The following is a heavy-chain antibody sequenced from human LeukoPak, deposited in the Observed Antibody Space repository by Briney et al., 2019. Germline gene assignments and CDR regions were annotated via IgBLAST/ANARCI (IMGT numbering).Heavy chain of an antibody. J-gene: IGHJ6*03. Sequence: SETLSLTRTVSGGSISSYYWSWIRQPPGKGLEWIGYIYYSGSTNYNPPLKSRVTISVDTSKNQFSLKLSSVTAADTAVYYCARTTEGGYTYDYFYYYYMDVWGKGTTVTISS. D-gene: IGHD5-18*01. CDR2: IYYSGST. CDR1: GGSISSYY. V-gene: IGHV4-59*01. CDR3: ARTTEGGYTYDYFYYYYMDV.